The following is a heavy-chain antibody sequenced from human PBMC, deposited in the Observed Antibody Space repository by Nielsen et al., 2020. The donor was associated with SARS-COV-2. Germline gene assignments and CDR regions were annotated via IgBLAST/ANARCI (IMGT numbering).Heavy chain of an antibody. V-gene: IGHV3-23*01. CDR3: AKFAGYCTNGVCYGVDYLDY. CDR1: GFTFSSYA. Sequence: GESLKISCAASGFTFSSYAMSWVRQAPGKGLEWVSTIGSSGGSTYYADSVKGRFTISRDNSKNTLYLQMNSLRAEDTAVYYCAKFAGYCTNGVCYGVDYLDYWGQGTLVPVSS. CDR2: IGSSGGST. J-gene: IGHJ4*02. D-gene: IGHD2-8*01.